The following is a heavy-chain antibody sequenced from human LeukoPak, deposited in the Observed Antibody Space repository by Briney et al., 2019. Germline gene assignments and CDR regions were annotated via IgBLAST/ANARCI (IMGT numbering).Heavy chain of an antibody. J-gene: IGHJ4*02. CDR3: ARDRLDWWLHY. D-gene: IGHD3/OR15-3a*01. CDR1: GGTFSSYG. V-gene: IGHV1-18*01. Sequence: ASVTVSCKASGGTFSSYGISWVRQAPGQGLEWMGWISAYNGNTNYAQKLQGRVTMTTDTSTSTAYMELRSLRSDDTAVYYCARDRLDWWLHYWGQGTLVTVSS. CDR2: ISAYNGNT.